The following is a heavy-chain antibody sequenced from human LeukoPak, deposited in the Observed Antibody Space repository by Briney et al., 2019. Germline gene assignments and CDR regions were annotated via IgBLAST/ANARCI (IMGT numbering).Heavy chain of an antibody. V-gene: IGHV4-34*01. CDR3: ARAGRTPDIVVVPAVSGGFDY. D-gene: IGHD2-2*01. J-gene: IGHJ4*02. CDR2: INHSGST. CDR1: GGSFSGYY. Sequence: SETLSLTCAVYGGSFSGYYWSWIRQPPGKGLEWIGEINHSGSTNYNPPLKSRVTISVDTSKNQFSLKLSSVTAADTAVYYCARAGRTPDIVVVPAVSGGFDYWGQGTLVTVSS.